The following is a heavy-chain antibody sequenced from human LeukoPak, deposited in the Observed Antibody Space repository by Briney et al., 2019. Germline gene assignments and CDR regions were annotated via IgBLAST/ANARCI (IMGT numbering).Heavy chain of an antibody. V-gene: IGHV3-53*01. J-gene: IGHJ6*02. CDR3: AKVQAAYYGMDV. Sequence: PGGSLRLSCAASGFTFSNAWMSWVRQAPGKGLEWVSVIYSGGSTYYADSVKGRFTISRDNSKNTLYLQMNSLRAEDTAVYYCAKVQAAYYGMDVWGQGTTVTVSS. CDR2: IYSGGST. D-gene: IGHD2-2*01. CDR1: GFTFSNAW.